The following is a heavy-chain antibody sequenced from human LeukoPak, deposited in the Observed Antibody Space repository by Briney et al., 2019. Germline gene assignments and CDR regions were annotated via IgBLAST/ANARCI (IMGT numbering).Heavy chain of an antibody. D-gene: IGHD3-22*01. CDR2: IKQVGSEK. Sequence: PGGSRRPASAVSGFTFGIYWMGWVRQAQGKGLEWAATIKQVGSEKYYVDSVKGRFTISRDNAKNSLYLQMNSLRADDTAVYYCARDGTHYDSSGYYVFLDYWGQGTLVTVSS. CDR1: GFTFGIYW. CDR3: ARDGTHYDSSGYYVFLDY. V-gene: IGHV3-7*01. J-gene: IGHJ4*02.